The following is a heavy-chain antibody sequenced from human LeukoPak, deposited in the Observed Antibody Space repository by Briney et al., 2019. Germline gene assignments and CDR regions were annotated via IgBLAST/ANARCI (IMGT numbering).Heavy chain of an antibody. Sequence: GGSLRLSCAASGFTFSSYSMNWVRQAPGKGLEWVSSTSSSSSYIYYADSVKGRFTISSDNAKNSLYLQMNGLRAEDTSVYYCARGFRGSASPEYYYYYMDVGGKGPTVPVP. CDR3: ARGFRGSASPEYYYYYMDV. D-gene: IGHD3-16*01. CDR2: TSSSSSYI. CDR1: GFTFSSYS. V-gene: IGHV3-21*01. J-gene: IGHJ6*03.